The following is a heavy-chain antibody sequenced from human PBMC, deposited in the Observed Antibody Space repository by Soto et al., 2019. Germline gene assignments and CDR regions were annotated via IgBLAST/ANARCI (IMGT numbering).Heavy chain of an antibody. CDR1: GYIFTSNP. CDR3: AREQQYTGGWFPMAY. CDR2: INIYNGNT. Sequence: GASVKVSCKASGYIFTSNPIHWVRQASGQRPEWMGWINIYNGNTRYSQKFQGRVTLTRDISATTAYMDLSSLTYEDTAVYYCAREQQYTGGWFPMAYWGQGTLVTVSS. D-gene: IGHD6-19*01. J-gene: IGHJ4*02. V-gene: IGHV1-3*04.